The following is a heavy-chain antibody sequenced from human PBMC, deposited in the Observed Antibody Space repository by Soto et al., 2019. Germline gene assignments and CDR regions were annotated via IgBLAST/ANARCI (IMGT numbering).Heavy chain of an antibody. CDR2: MDRDGSRI. J-gene: IGHJ4*02. D-gene: IGHD2-15*01. Sequence: EVQLVESGGGLVQPGESLRLSCAASGFTFSHYWMHWVRQAPGQGLVWVSRMDRDGSRITYADVVKGRFTISRDNAKNTVYLHMNSLTAEDTAVYYCVRTSLVVAVATREDFWGQGTLVTVSS. CDR3: VRTSLVVAVATREDF. V-gene: IGHV3-74*01. CDR1: GFTFSHYW.